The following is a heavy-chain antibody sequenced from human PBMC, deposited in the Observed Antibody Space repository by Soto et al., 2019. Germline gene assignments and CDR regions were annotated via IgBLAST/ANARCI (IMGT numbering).Heavy chain of an antibody. CDR2: IDPSDLYS. Sequence: PGESLKISCKASGYSFTYYWITWVRQTPGKGLEWMGRIDPSDLYSDYSPSFQGRVTVSTDKSINTAYLQLSSLQASDTAIYYCLRSLSHSSKVRGVSPADHWGPGTLVTVSS. J-gene: IGHJ5*02. CDR3: LRSLSHSSKVRGVSPADH. V-gene: IGHV5-10-1*01. CDR1: GYSFTYYW. D-gene: IGHD3-10*01.